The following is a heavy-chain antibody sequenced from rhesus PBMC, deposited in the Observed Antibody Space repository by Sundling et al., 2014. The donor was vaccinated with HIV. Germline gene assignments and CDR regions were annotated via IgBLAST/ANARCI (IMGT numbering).Heavy chain of an antibody. CDR2: SIVVVGTT. V-gene: IGHV4-76*01. J-gene: IGHJ4*01. CDR3: ARVKSGPFSLRFDS. CDR1: VAPSAVVMA. Sequence: QVQLQESGPRTVEAFRDPCPSPALSLVAPSAVVMAGAGSASPQGGAWSGLGLSIVVVGTTYYNPSLKSRVTISTDTSKNQFSLKLSSVTAADTAVYYCARVKSGPFSLRFDSWGQGVLVTVS. D-gene: IGHD2-21*01.